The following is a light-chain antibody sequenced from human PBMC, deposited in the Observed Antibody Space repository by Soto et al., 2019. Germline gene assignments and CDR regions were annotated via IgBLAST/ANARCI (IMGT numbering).Light chain of an antibody. CDR3: QQRSNWPTWT. CDR1: QSVSSY. CDR2: DAS. J-gene: IGKJ1*01. Sequence: EIVLTQSPATLSLSPGERATLSCRASQSVSSYLAWYQQTPGQAPRLLIYDASNRATGIPARFSGSGSGTDFTLTISGLEPEDFAVYYCQQRSNWPTWTFGQGTKVEIK. V-gene: IGKV3-11*01.